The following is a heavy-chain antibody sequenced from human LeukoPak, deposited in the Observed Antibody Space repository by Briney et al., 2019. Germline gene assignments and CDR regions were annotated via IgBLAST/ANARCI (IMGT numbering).Heavy chain of an antibody. V-gene: IGHV3-21*01. D-gene: IGHD3-10*01. CDR3: ARELGGHYYGSGSYYPSASH. CDR2: ISSSSSYI. J-gene: IGHJ4*02. Sequence: GGSLRLSCAASGFTFSSYSMNWVRQAPGKGLEWVSSISSSSSYIYYADSVKGRFTISRDNAKNSLYLQMNSLRAEDTAVYYCARELGGHYYGSGSYYPSASHWGQGTLVTVSS. CDR1: GFTFSSYS.